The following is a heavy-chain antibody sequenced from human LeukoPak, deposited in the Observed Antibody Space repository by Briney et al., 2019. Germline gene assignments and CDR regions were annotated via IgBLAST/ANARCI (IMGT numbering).Heavy chain of an antibody. CDR1: GGSCSGYY. CDR2: INHSGST. CDR3: ARHQIAAAGTWFDP. V-gene: IGHV4-34*01. Sequence: NASETLSLTCAVYGGSCSGYYWSWIRQPPGKGLEWIGEINHSGSTNYNPSLKSRVTISVDTSKNQFSLKLSSVTAADTAVYYCARHQIAAAGTWFDPWGQGTLVTVSS. J-gene: IGHJ5*02. D-gene: IGHD6-13*01.